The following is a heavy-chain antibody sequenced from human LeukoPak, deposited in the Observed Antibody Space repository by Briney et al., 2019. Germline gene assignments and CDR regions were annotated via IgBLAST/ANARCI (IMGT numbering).Heavy chain of an antibody. CDR1: GFTFSSYA. J-gene: IGHJ4*02. CDR2: ISGSGGST. V-gene: IGHV3-23*01. CDR3: AKTTGYYYDSSGYYRYYFDY. Sequence: PGGSLRLSCVASGFTFSSYAMSWVRQAPGKGLEWVSAISGSGGSTYYADSVKGRFTISRDNSKNTLYLQMNSLRAEDTAVYYCAKTTGYYYDSSGYYRYYFDYWGQGTLVTVSS. D-gene: IGHD3-22*01.